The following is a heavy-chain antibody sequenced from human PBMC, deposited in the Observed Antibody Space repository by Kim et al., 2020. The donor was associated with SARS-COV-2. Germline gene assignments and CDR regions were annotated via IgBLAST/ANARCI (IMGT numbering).Heavy chain of an antibody. D-gene: IGHD5-18*01. CDR2: INHSGST. CDR1: GGSFSGYY. J-gene: IGHJ2*01. V-gene: IGHV4-34*01. Sequence: SETLSLTCAVYGGSFSGYYWSWIRQPPGKGLEWIGEINHSGSTNYNPSLKSRVTISVDTSKNQFSLKLSSVPAADTAVYYCARGLKVSRIPSGYFDLWGRGTLVTVSS. CDR3: ARGLKVSRIPSGYFDL.